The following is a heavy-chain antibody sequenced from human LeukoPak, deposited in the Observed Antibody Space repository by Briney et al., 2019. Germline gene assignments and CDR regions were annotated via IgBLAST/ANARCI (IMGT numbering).Heavy chain of an antibody. CDR1: GYTFTSYY. CDR2: INPSGGST. Sequence: ASVKVSCKASGYTFTSYYMHWVRQAPGQGLEWMGIINPSGGSTSYAQKFQGRVTMTRDTSTSTVYMELSSLRSEDTAVYYCARDLARRDGYNYAHDAFDIWGQGTMVTVSS. CDR3: ARDLARRDGYNYAHDAFDI. V-gene: IGHV1-46*01. J-gene: IGHJ3*02. D-gene: IGHD5-24*01.